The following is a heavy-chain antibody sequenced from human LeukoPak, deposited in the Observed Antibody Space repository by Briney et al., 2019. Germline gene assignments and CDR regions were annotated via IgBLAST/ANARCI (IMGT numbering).Heavy chain of an antibody. CDR2: ISAYSGGT. CDR3: ARDAGFGELIWGP. D-gene: IGHD3-10*01. CDR1: GYTFTSYG. Sequence: ASVKVSCKASGYTFTSYGISWVRQAPGQGLEWMGWISAYSGGTNYAQKFQGRVTMTRDTSISTAYMELSSLRSDDTAVYYCARDAGFGELIWGPWGQGTLVTVSS. V-gene: IGHV1-18*01. J-gene: IGHJ5*02.